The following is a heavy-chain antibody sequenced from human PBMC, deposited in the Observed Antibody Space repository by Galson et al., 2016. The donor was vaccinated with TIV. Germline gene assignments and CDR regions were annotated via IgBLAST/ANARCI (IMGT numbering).Heavy chain of an antibody. D-gene: IGHD2-21*02. J-gene: IGHJ4*01. CDR3: VRGGLLPFDY. CDR1: GFTFSKYW. V-gene: IGHV3-74*01. CDR2: TNVDGSST. Sequence: SLRLSCAASGFTFSKYWMHWVRQAPEKGLVWISRTNVDGSSTSYADSVKGRVTISRDNARNTLYLLMNSLRVEDTAVYYCVRGGLLPFDYWGHGTLVTASS.